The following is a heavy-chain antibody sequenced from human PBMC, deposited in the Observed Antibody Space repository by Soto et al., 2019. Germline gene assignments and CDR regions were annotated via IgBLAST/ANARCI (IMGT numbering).Heavy chain of an antibody. CDR3: AKGAVAGTPTSYYYSVMDV. V-gene: IGHV1-69*12. CDR2: IIPFFGKV. J-gene: IGHJ6*02. D-gene: IGHD6-19*01. CDR1: GGTFRTYA. Sequence: QVQLLQSGAEVKKPGSSVRVSCEASGGTFRTYAISWVRQAPGQVLEWMGEIIPFFGKVNYAQKFQGRVTITADEPTTTVYMALRSMTSDDTAVYYCAKGAVAGTPTSYYYSVMDVWGQGTTVTVS.